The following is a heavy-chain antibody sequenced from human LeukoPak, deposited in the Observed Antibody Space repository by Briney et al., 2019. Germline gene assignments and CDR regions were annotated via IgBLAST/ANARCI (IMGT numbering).Heavy chain of an antibody. J-gene: IGHJ1*01. CDR1: GGSFSGYY. D-gene: IGHD6-13*01. Sequence: SETLSLTCAVYGGSFSGYYWSWIRQPPGKGLEWIGEINHSGSTNYNPSLKSRVTISVDTSKNQFSLKLSSVTAADTAVYYCARQEAAVLFFQHWGQGTLVTVSS. CDR3: ARQEAAVLFFQH. V-gene: IGHV4-34*01. CDR2: INHSGST.